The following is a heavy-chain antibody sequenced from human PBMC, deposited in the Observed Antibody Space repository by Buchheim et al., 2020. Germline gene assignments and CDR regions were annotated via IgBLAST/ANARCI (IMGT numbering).Heavy chain of an antibody. Sequence: QVQLVQSGAEVKKPGASVKVSCKASGYTFTSYYMHWVRQAPGQGLEWMGIINPSGGSTSYAQKFQGRVTMTRDTSTSPVYMELSSLRSEDTAVYYCARDTLRFLEWLLPTYGMDVWGQGTT. D-gene: IGHD3-3*01. J-gene: IGHJ6*02. CDR1: GYTFTSYY. V-gene: IGHV1-46*03. CDR3: ARDTLRFLEWLLPTYGMDV. CDR2: INPSGGST.